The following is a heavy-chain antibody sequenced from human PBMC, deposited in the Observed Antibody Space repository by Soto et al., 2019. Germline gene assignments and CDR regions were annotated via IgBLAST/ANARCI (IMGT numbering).Heavy chain of an antibody. CDR3: ASSPRGIVLMMYARQDYYMDV. Sequence: ASVKVSCKASGYTFTSYDINWVRQATGQGLEWMGWMNPNSGNTGYAQKFQGRVTMTRNTSISTAYMELSSLRSEDTAVYYCASSPRGIVLMMYARQDYYMDVWGKGTTVTVSS. CDR2: MNPNSGNT. J-gene: IGHJ6*03. V-gene: IGHV1-8*01. CDR1: GYTFTSYD. D-gene: IGHD2-8*01.